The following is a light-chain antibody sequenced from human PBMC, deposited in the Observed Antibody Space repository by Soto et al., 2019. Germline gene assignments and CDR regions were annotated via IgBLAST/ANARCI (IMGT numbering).Light chain of an antibody. CDR1: QSVTSNS. V-gene: IGKV3-20*01. J-gene: IGKJ1*01. Sequence: EIVLTQSPGTLSLSPGERVTLSCRASQSVTSNSVAWYRQKPGQAPSLLIYDTSTRATGIQDRFSGSGSGTDFTVTISRLEPEDYAVYFCQQYGPLPWTFGQGTKVEI. CDR2: DTS. CDR3: QQYGPLPWT.